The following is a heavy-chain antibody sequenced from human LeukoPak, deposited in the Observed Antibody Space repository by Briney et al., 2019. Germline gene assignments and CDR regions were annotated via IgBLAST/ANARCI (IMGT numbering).Heavy chain of an antibody. J-gene: IGHJ4*02. Sequence: SETLSLTCTVSGGSISSYYWSWIRQPPGKGLEWIGYIYYSGSTNYNPSLKSRVTISVDTSKNQFSLKLSSVTAADTAVYYCARGPMVRGAPSRGGFDYWGQGTLVTVSS. CDR3: ARGPMVRGAPSRGGFDY. V-gene: IGHV4-59*01. D-gene: IGHD3-10*01. CDR1: GGSISSYY. CDR2: IYYSGST.